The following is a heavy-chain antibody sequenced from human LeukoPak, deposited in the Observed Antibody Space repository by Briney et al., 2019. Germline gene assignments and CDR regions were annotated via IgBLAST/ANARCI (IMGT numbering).Heavy chain of an antibody. J-gene: IGHJ4*02. CDR1: GGSISSGDYY. V-gene: IGHV4-30-4*08. Sequence: SQTLSLTCTVSGGSISSGDYYWSWIRQPPGKGLEWIGYIYYSGSTYYNPSLKSRVTISVDTSKNQFSLKLSSVTAADTAVYYCARGRDSRGYQYKGFDCWGQGTLVTVSS. CDR3: ARGRDSRGYQYKGFDC. CDR2: IYYSGST. D-gene: IGHD3-22*01.